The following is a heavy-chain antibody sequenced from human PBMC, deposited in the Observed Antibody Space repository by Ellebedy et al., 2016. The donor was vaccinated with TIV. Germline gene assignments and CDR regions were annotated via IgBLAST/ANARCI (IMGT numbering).Heavy chain of an antibody. Sequence: GESLKISXAASGFTFSSYDMHWVRQATGKGLEWVSAIGTAGDTYYPGSVKGRFTISRENAKNSLYLQMNSLRAGDTAVYYCARVGAIGMDVWGQGTTVTVSS. CDR3: ARVGAIGMDV. J-gene: IGHJ6*02. CDR2: IGTAGDT. CDR1: GFTFSSYD. V-gene: IGHV3-13*01. D-gene: IGHD1-26*01.